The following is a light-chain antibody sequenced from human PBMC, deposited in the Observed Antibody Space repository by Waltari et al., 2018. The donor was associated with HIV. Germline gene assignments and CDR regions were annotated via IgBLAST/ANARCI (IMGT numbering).Light chain of an antibody. Sequence: IVLTQSPGTVSLSPGERATLPCRADEPVSSGYLAWYQQKPGQAPRLLIYGASIRASGVPDRFIGSGSGTDFTLTISRLEPEDFAVYLCQQYGSSPLTFGGGTRVEI. V-gene: IGKV3-20*01. CDR1: EPVSSGY. CDR2: GAS. CDR3: QQYGSSPLT. J-gene: IGKJ4*01.